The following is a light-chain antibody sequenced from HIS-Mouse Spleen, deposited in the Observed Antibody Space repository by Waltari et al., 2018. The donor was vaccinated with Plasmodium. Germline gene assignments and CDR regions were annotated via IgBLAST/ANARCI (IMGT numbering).Light chain of an antibody. Sequence: QSALTQPRSVSGSPGQSVTISCPGPSSDVGGSNYVSWYQQPPGKAPKLMIYDVSKRPSGVPDRFSGSKSGNTASLTISGLQAEDEADYYCCSYAGSYTYVFGTGTKVTVL. CDR2: DVS. CDR1: SSDVGGSNY. V-gene: IGLV2-11*01. CDR3: CSYAGSYTYV. J-gene: IGLJ1*01.